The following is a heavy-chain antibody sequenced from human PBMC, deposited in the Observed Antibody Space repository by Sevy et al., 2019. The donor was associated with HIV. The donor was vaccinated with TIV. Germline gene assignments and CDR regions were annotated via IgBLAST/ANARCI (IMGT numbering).Heavy chain of an antibody. CDR2: ISSSSSTI. D-gene: IGHD3-22*01. CDR1: GFTFSSYS. V-gene: IGHV3-48*02. J-gene: IGHJ4*02. CDR3: ARDPILEGDSSGIDY. Sequence: QLGGSLRLSCAASGFTFSSYSMNWVRQAPGKGLEWVSYISSSSSTIYYADSVKGRFTISRDNAKNSLYLQMNSLRDEDTAVYYCARDPILEGDSSGIDYWGQGTLVTVSS.